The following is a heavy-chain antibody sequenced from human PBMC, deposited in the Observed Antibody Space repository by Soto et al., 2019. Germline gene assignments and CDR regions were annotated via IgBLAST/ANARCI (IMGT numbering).Heavy chain of an antibody. CDR3: VMVDNYVTPTPQDV. Sequence: QVQLVQSGDEVKKPGASVKVSCKASGYIFVNYCIAWVRQAPGQGLEWMGWISPYTGNTHSASKVQGRLTMTTDTSTSTAYMDLRSLTSDYTAVYYCVMVDNYVTPTPQDVWGQGTTVTVSS. CDR1: GYIFVNYC. D-gene: IGHD3-16*01. CDR2: ISPYTGNT. V-gene: IGHV1-18*01. J-gene: IGHJ6*02.